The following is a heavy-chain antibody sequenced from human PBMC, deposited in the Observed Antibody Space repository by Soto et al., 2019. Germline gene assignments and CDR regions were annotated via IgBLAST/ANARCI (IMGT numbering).Heavy chain of an antibody. CDR1: GGTFSSYA. J-gene: IGHJ4*02. CDR3: ARVQLNQWLVPLEFRPTEFDY. CDR2: IIPIFGTA. D-gene: IGHD6-19*01. Sequence: QVQLVQSGAEVKQPGSSVKVSCKASGGTFSSYAISWVRQAPGQGLEWMGGIIPIFGTANYAQKFQGRVTITADKSTSTAYMELSSLRSEDTAVYYCARVQLNQWLVPLEFRPTEFDYWGQGTLVTVSS. V-gene: IGHV1-69*06.